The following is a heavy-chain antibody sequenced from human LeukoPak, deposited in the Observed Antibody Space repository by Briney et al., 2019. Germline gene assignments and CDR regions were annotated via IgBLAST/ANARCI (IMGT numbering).Heavy chain of an antibody. D-gene: IGHD3-10*01. V-gene: IGHV3-7*01. CDR3: ARLSYDSGTHYTCYEY. Sequence: GGSLRLSCAASGFTFSNYWMSWVRQAPGKGLEWVANIKEDGSAKYYVDSVKGRFTISRDNAKNSVYLQMNSLRADDTVVYYCARLSYDSGTHYTCYEYWDQGTLVTVSS. CDR2: IKEDGSAK. CDR1: GFTFSNYW. J-gene: IGHJ4*02.